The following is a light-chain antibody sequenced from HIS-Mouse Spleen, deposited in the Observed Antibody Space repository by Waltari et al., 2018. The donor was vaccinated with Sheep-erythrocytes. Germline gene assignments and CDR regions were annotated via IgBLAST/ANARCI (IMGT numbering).Light chain of an antibody. Sequence: AIQMTQSPSSLSASVGARVTITCRSSQGIRNYLGRYHQKPGKAPNLLLYDASSLQSGVPSRFSGSGSGTDFTLTISSLQPEDFATYYCLQDYNYPYTFGQGTKLEIK. J-gene: IGKJ2*01. V-gene: IGKV1-6*01. CDR2: DAS. CDR3: LQDYNYPYT. CDR1: QGIRNY.